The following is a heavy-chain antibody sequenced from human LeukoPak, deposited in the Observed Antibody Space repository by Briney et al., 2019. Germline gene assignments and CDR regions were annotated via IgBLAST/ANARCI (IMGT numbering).Heavy chain of an antibody. J-gene: IGHJ6*04. Sequence: GGSQRLFCAASGFTFSVCAIHWVRQASGKGVEWVGRIKTKADNYATAYDASVKGRFTISRDDSKNTAYLQMNSLKIEDTAVYYCTHPAYYYGLTSGAKGPRSPSPQ. V-gene: IGHV3-73*01. D-gene: IGHD6-25*01. CDR2: IKTKADNYAT. CDR1: GFTFSVCA. CDR3: THPAYYYGLTS.